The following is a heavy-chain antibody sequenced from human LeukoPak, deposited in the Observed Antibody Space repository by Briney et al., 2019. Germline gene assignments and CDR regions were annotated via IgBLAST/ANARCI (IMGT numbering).Heavy chain of an antibody. CDR1: GFTFSSYW. D-gene: IGHD3-10*01. V-gene: IGHV3-7*03. J-gene: IGHJ4*02. CDR3: ARDRLWFGELFLDY. CDR2: IKQDGSEK. Sequence: GGSLRLSCAASGFTFSSYWMSWVRQAPGKELEWVANIKQDGSEKYYVDSVKGRFTISRDNAKNSLYLQMNSLRAEDTAVYYCARDRLWFGELFLDYWGQGTLVTVSS.